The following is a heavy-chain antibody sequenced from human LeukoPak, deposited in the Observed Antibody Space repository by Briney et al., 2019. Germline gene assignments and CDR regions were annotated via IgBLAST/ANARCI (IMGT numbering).Heavy chain of an antibody. J-gene: IGHJ6*03. Sequence: AASVKVSCKASGGTFSRYAISWVRQAPGHGLEWMGGIIPVLGTTNYAQTFQNKVTITADESTSTTYMELSSLTSEDTAVYYCATSGGDYYYYSLDVWGKGTPVTISS. D-gene: IGHD3-10*01. CDR2: IIPVLGTT. V-gene: IGHV1-69*13. CDR1: GGTFSRYA. CDR3: ATSGGDYYYYSLDV.